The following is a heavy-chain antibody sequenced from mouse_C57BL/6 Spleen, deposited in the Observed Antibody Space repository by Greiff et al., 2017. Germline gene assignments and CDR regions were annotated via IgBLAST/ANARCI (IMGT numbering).Heavy chain of an antibody. Sequence: VQLQQSGPELVKPGASVKISCKASGYAFSSSWMNWVKQRPGKGLEWIGRIFPGVGDTNSNGLFKGKATLPADNYFRPAYMQLSNLTSEDSAVCVCASGPVVAPYYCDDWGQGTTLTVSS. V-gene: IGHV1-82*01. CDR1: GYAFSSSW. D-gene: IGHD1-1*01. CDR2: IFPGVGDT. J-gene: IGHJ2*01. CDR3: ASGPVVAPYYCDD.